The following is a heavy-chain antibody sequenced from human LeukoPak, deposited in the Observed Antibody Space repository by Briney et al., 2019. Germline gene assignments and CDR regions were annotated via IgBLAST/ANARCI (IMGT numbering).Heavy chain of an antibody. Sequence: MASETLSLTCTVSGGSISSYYWSWIRQPPGKGLEWIGYIYATGSTNYNPSLKSRVTISVDTSKNQFSLNLRSVTAADTAMYYCARHGSVRSPLGPWGQGTLVTVSS. J-gene: IGHJ5*02. D-gene: IGHD3-10*01. CDR2: IYATGST. CDR1: GGSISSYY. V-gene: IGHV4-4*09. CDR3: ARHGSVRSPLGP.